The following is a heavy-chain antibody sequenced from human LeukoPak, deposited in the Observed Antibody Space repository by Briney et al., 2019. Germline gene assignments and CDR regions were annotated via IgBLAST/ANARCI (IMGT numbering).Heavy chain of an antibody. D-gene: IGHD3-10*01. CDR1: GGSISGYY. Sequence: SETLSLTCTVSGGSISGYYWSWIRPSAGKGLEWIGHIYTTGNTNYNPSFKSRVTVSVDRSKNQFSLKLSSVTAADTAVYYCARRGGQRDGSGSYNNWFDPWGQGTLVTVSS. CDR3: ARRGGQRDGSGSYNNWFDP. V-gene: IGHV4-4*07. J-gene: IGHJ5*02. CDR2: IYTTGNT.